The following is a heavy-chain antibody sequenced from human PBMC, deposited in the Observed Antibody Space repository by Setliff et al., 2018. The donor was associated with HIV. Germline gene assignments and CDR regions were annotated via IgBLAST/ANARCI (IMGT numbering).Heavy chain of an antibody. J-gene: IGHJ4*02. D-gene: IGHD5-12*01. CDR3: ARGKTWLRFLDY. CDR2: INTHTGNT. Sequence: ASVKVSCQASGYNLHNYGITWVRQAPGQGLEWMGWINTHTGNTKSAQRFQGRVTMTTDTSTSTAYMELRSLRSDDTALYYCARGKTWLRFLDYWGQGTLVTVS. V-gene: IGHV1-18*01. CDR1: GYNLHNYG.